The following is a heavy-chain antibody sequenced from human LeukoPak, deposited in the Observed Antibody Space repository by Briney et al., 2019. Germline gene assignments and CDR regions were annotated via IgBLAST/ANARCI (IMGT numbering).Heavy chain of an antibody. D-gene: IGHD6-19*01. J-gene: IGHJ4*02. CDR1: GYSISSGYY. V-gene: IGHV4-61*01. Sequence: SETLSLTCTVSGYSISSGYYWGWIRQPPGKGLEWIGYIYYSGSTNYNPSLKSRVTISVDTSKNQFSLKLSSVTAADTAVYYCARGLGIAVTREVPYFDYWGQGTLVTVSS. CDR2: IYYSGST. CDR3: ARGLGIAVTREVPYFDY.